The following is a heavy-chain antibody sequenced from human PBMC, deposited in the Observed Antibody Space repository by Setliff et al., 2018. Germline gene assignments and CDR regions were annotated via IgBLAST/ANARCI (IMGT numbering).Heavy chain of an antibody. V-gene: IGHV3-23*01. D-gene: IGHD6-13*01. CDR1: GFTFSTFA. CDR3: ARDSYTSPDY. CDR2: ISGSGSSS. Sequence: PGGSLRLSCAASGFTFSTFAMSWVRQAPGKGLEWVSHISGSGSSSSYADSVKGRFTISRDNARNTLYLQMNSLRAEDTAVYYCARDSYTSPDYWGQGTLVTVSS. J-gene: IGHJ4*02.